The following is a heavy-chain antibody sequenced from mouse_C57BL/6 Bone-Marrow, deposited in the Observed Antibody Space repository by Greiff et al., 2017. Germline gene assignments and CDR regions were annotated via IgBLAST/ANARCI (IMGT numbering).Heavy chain of an antibody. V-gene: IGHV7-3*01. CDR2: IRNKANGYTT. D-gene: IGHD2-3*01. Sequence: EVHLVESGGGLVQPGGSLSLSCAASGFTFTDYYMSWVRQPPGKALEWLGFIRNKANGYTTEYSASVKGRFTISRDNSQSILYLQMNALRAEDSATYYCASSMMVTTFLFAYWGQGTLVTVSA. CDR3: ASSMMVTTFLFAY. CDR1: GFTFTDYY. J-gene: IGHJ3*01.